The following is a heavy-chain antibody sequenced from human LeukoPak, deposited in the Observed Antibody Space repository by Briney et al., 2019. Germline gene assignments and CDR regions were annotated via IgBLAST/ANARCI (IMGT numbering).Heavy chain of an antibody. CDR3: ARGGERAFDY. J-gene: IGHJ4*02. CDR2: INHSGST. D-gene: IGHD1-1*01. CDR1: GGSFSGYY. Sequence: KSSEPLSLTCAVYGGSFSGYYWSWIRQPPGKGLEWIGEINHSGSTNYNPSLKSRVTISVDTPKNQFSLKLSSVTAADTAVYYCARGGERAFDYWGQGTLVTVSS. V-gene: IGHV4-34*01.